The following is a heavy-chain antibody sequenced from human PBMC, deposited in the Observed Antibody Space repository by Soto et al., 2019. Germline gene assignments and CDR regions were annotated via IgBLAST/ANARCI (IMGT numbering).Heavy chain of an antibody. CDR1: GGSFSGYY. D-gene: IGHD3-10*01. CDR3: ARGPLLWFGEFEYY. Sequence: QVQLQQWGAGLFKPSETLSLTCAVYGGSFSGYYWSWIRQPPGKGLEWIGEINHSGSTNYNPSLKCRVTISVDTSKNQFSLKLSSVAAADTAVYYCARGPLLWFGEFEYYWGQGTLVTVSS. CDR2: INHSGST. V-gene: IGHV4-34*01. J-gene: IGHJ4*02.